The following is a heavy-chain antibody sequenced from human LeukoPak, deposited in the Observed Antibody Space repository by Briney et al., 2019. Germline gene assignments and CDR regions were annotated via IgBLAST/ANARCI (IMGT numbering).Heavy chain of an antibody. CDR2: ISWNSGSI. CDR3: AKEAS. J-gene: IGHJ5*02. V-gene: IGHV3-9*01. CDR1: GFTFDDYA. Sequence: PGGSLRLSCAASGFTFDDYAMHWVRHAPGKGLEWVSGISWNSGSISYADSVKGRFTISRDSAKNSLYLQMNSLRAEDTALYYCAKEASWGQGTLVTVSS.